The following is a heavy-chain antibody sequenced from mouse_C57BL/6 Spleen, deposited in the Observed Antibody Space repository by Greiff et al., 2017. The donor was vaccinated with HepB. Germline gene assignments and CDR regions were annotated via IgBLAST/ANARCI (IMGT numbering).Heavy chain of an antibody. CDR1: GFTFSSYA. CDR3: TRVWGGIYYFDY. CDR2: ISSGGDYI. Sequence: EVQLQQSGEGLVKPGGSLKLSCAASGFTFSSYAMSWVRQTPEKRLEWVAYISSGGDYIYYADTVKGRFTISRDNARNTLYLQMSSLKSEDTAMYYCTRVWGGIYYFDYWGQGTTLTVSS. J-gene: IGHJ2*01. D-gene: IGHD1-1*02. V-gene: IGHV5-9-1*02.